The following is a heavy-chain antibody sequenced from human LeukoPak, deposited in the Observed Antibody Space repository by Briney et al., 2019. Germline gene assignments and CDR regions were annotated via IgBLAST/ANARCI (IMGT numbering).Heavy chain of an antibody. V-gene: IGHV4-59*01. D-gene: IGHD3-10*01. J-gene: IGHJ4*02. CDR1: GGSITGSY. CDR3: ATAGPISGRHNYFDS. CDR2: IYYSGST. Sequence: SETLSLTCTVSGGSITGSYWSWLRQPPGKGLEYIGYIYYSGSTNYNPSLKSRVTISVDTSKNQFSLQLTSVTAADTAVYYCATAGPISGRHNYFDSWGQGTLVTVSS.